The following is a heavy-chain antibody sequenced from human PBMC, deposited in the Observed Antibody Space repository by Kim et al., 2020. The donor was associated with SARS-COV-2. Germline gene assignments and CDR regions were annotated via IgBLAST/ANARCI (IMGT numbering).Heavy chain of an antibody. J-gene: IGHJ6*02. Sequence: GGSLRLSCAASGFTFSSYGMHWVRQAPGKGLEWVAVIWYDGSNKYYADSVKGRFTISRDNSKNTLYLQMNSLRAEDTAVYYCARGTVTTKDYYYYYGMDVWGQGTTVTVSS. CDR1: GFTFSSYG. CDR3: ARGTVTTKDYYYYYGMDV. V-gene: IGHV3-33*01. CDR2: IWYDGSNK. D-gene: IGHD4-17*01.